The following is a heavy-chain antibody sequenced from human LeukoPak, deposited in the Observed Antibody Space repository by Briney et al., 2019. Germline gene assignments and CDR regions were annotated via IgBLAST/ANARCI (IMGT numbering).Heavy chain of an antibody. CDR1: GFTFDDYA. D-gene: IGHD3-9*01. CDR2: ISWNSGSI. CDR3: AKVLRYFDWLRPDFDY. J-gene: IGHJ4*02. Sequence: GGSLRLSCAASGFTFDDYAMHWVRQAPGKGLEWVSGISWNSGSIGYADSVKGRFTISRDNAKNSLYLQMNSLGAEDTALYYCAKVLRYFDWLRPDFDYWGQGTLVTVSS. V-gene: IGHV3-9*01.